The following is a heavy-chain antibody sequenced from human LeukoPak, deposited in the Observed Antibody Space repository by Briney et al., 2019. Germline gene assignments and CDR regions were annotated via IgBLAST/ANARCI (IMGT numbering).Heavy chain of an antibody. CDR1: GFIFSSYG. J-gene: IGHJ4*02. D-gene: IGHD5-12*01. Sequence: GGSLRLSCAPSGFIFSSYGMHWVRQAPGKGLEWVAVIWYDGSNKYYADSAKGRFTISRDNSKNTLYLQMNSLRAEDTAVYYCARDRAYSGYDLDSYWGQGTLVTVSS. CDR2: IWYDGSNK. V-gene: IGHV3-33*01. CDR3: ARDRAYSGYDLDSY.